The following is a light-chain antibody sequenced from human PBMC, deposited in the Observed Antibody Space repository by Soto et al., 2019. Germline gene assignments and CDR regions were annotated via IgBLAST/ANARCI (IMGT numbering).Light chain of an antibody. Sequence: EIVLTQSPGFLSVSPGERATLSCRASQTVRNGYLAWYQHTAGQAPRLLIYPTISRAAGIPDMFSGSGSGTDFTLTISRLEPEDFAVYFCQQYADSPVTFGGGTKVEIK. J-gene: IGKJ4*01. CDR3: QQYADSPVT. V-gene: IGKV3-20*01. CDR2: PTI. CDR1: QTVRNGY.